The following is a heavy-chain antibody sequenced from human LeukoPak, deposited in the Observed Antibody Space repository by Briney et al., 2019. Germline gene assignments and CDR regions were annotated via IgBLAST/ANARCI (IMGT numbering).Heavy chain of an antibody. D-gene: IGHD4-11*01. J-gene: IGHJ4*02. CDR1: GGFISTYY. CDR2: IYYSGST. CDR3: ASCPLQYYFDY. V-gene: IGHV4-59*05. Sequence: SETLSLTCTVSGGFISTYYWSWIRQPPGKGLEWIGSIYYSGSTYYNPSLKSRVTISVDTSKNQFSLKLSSVTAADTAVYYCASCPLQYYFDYWGQGTLVTVSS.